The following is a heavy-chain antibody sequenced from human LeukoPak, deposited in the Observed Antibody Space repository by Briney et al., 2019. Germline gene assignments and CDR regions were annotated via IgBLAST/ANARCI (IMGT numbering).Heavy chain of an antibody. CDR3: AKDLPHLPPIGVY. J-gene: IGHJ4*02. D-gene: IGHD3-10*01. CDR1: GVTFSSDA. Sequence: GGSLRLSCAASGVTFSSDAMSWVRQAPGKGLEWGSAISGSGGSTYYADSVKGRFTIFRDNSKNTLYLQMNSLRAEDTAVYYCAKDLPHLPPIGVYWGQGTLVTVSS. CDR2: ISGSGGST. V-gene: IGHV3-23*01.